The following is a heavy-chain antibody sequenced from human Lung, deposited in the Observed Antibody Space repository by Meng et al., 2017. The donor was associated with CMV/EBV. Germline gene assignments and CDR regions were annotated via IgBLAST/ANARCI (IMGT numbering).Heavy chain of an antibody. J-gene: IGHJ4*02. CDR2: ISYDGRNK. Sequence: TFSTYGMHWGRQAPGKGLEWVAVISYDGRNKNYADSVKGRFTISRDDSKNTLYLLMNSLRAEDTAVYYCARDPTQYYYDTSGYYPDSWGQGTLVTVSS. CDR1: TFSTYG. V-gene: IGHV3-30*04. D-gene: IGHD3-22*01. CDR3: ARDPTQYYYDTSGYYPDS.